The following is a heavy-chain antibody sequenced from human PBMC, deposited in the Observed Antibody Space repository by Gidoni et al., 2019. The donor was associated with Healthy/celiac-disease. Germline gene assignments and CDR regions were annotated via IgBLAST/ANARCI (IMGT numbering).Heavy chain of an antibody. V-gene: IGHV3-21*01. CDR2: ISSSSSYI. CDR3: ARDPGYYYDSSGSQFFDY. CDR1: GFPFSHYC. J-gene: IGHJ4*02. Sequence: EVQLVESGGGLVKPGGSLRLSFAASGFPFSHYCLNWVRQAPGKGLGWVSSISSSSSYIYYADSVKGRFTISRDNAKNSLYLQMNSLRAEDTAVYYCARDPGYYYDSSGSQFFDYWGQGTLVTVSS. D-gene: IGHD3-22*01.